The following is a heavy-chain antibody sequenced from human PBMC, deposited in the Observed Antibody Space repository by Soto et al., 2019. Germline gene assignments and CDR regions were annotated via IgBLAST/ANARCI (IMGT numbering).Heavy chain of an antibody. J-gene: IGHJ4*02. D-gene: IGHD3-10*01. CDR3: ARGSYYYGSGSVFDY. V-gene: IGHV3-30-3*01. Sequence: QVQLVESGGGVVQPGRSLRLSCAASGFTFSSYAMHWVRQAPGKGLEWVAVISYDGSNKYYADSVKGRFTISRDNSKNTLYLQMNNLRAEGTAVYYCARGSYYYGSGSVFDYWGQGTLVTVSS. CDR2: ISYDGSNK. CDR1: GFTFSSYA.